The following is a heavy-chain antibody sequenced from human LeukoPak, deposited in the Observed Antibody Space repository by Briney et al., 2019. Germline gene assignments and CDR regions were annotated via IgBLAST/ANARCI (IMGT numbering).Heavy chain of an antibody. CDR1: GFTFSSYS. J-gene: IGHJ5*01. CDR3: GADGSGKLPTSYDS. V-gene: IGHV3-48*01. CDR2: ISSSSSTI. Sequence: GGSLRLSCAASGFTFSSYSMNWVRQAPGKGLEWVSYISSSSSTIYYADSVKGRFTISSDNAKNSLYLQMNSLRGEDTAVSYLGADGSGKLPTSYDSLGHGTLVTVSS. D-gene: IGHD3-22*01.